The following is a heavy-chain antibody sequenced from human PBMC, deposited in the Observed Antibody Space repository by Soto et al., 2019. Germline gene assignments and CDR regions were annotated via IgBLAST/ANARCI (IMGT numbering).Heavy chain of an antibody. Sequence: SETLSLTYTVSGGSVSIYYWGWIRQPPGKGLEWIGYIYYSGSTNYNPSLKSRVTISVDTSKNQFSLKLSSVTAADTAVYYCARDREIQLWGFDYWGQGTLVTVSS. D-gene: IGHD5-18*01. V-gene: IGHV4-59*02. CDR3: ARDREIQLWGFDY. J-gene: IGHJ4*02. CDR2: IYYSGST. CDR1: GGSVSIYY.